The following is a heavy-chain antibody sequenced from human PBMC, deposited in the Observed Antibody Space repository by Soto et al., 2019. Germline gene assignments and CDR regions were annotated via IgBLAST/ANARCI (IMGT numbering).Heavy chain of an antibody. CDR3: ARDEVPAANWLDP. J-gene: IGHJ5*02. Sequence: SVKVSCKASGYIFINYGITWVRQAPGQGLEWMGWISGYNGNTNHAQKFQGRVTMTTDTSTSTAYMELRSLGFDDTAVYYCARDEVPAANWLDPWGQGTLVTVSS. CDR2: ISGYNGNT. V-gene: IGHV1-18*01. CDR1: GYIFINYG. D-gene: IGHD2-2*01.